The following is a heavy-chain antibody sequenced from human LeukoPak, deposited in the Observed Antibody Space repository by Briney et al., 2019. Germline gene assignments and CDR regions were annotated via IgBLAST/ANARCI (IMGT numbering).Heavy chain of an antibody. D-gene: IGHD3-9*01. Sequence: ASVKASCKASGGTFSSYAIGWVRQAPGQGLEWMGGIIPIFGTANYAQKFQGRVTITADKSTSTAYMELSSLRSEDTAVYYCARDDYDILTGYPNWFDPWGQGTLVTVSS. CDR3: ARDDYDILTGYPNWFDP. V-gene: IGHV1-69*06. J-gene: IGHJ5*02. CDR1: GGTFSSYA. CDR2: IIPIFGTA.